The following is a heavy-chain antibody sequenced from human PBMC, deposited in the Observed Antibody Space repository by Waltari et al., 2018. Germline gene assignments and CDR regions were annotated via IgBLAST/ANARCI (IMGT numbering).Heavy chain of an antibody. J-gene: IGHJ4*02. CDR2: INSDGSST. Sequence: QVPGKGLVWVSRINSDGSSTSYADSVKGRFTISRDNAKNTLYLQMNSLRAEDTAVYYCARVSGGNSFADYWGQGTLVTVSS. D-gene: IGHD2-15*01. CDR3: ARVSGGNSFADY. V-gene: IGHV3-74*01.